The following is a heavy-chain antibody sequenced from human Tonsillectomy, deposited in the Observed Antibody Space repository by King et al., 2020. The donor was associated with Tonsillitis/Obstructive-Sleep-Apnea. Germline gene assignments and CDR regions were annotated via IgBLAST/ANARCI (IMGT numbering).Heavy chain of an antibody. J-gene: IGHJ6*03. CDR1: GFTFDDYT. D-gene: IGHD3-3*01. V-gene: IGHV3-43*01. Sequence: VQLVESGGVVVQPGGSLRLSCAASGFTFDDYTMHWVRQAPGKGLEWVSLISWDGGSTYYTDSVKGRFTISRDNSKNSLYLQMNSLRTEDTALYYCAKGPAIFGVTPRDYNDYMDVWGKGTTVTVSS. CDR3: AKGPAIFGVTPRDYNDYMDV. CDR2: ISWDGGST.